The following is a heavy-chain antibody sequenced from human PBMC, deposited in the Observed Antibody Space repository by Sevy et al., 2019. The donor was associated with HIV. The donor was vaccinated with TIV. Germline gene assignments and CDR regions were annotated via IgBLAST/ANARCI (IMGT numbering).Heavy chain of an antibody. Sequence: ASVKVSCKASGYTFTGYYMHWVRQAPGQGLEWMGWINPNSGGTNYAQKFQGRVTMTRDTSISTAYMELSRLRSDDTAVYYCARDNLMRYCTNGVCYPQRWFDPWGQGTLVTVSS. J-gene: IGHJ5*02. V-gene: IGHV1-2*02. CDR1: GYTFTGYY. CDR2: INPNSGGT. CDR3: ARDNLMRYCTNGVCYPQRWFDP. D-gene: IGHD2-8*01.